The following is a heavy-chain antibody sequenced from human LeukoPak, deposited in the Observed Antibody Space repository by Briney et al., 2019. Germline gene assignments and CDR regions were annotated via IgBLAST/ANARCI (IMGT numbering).Heavy chain of an antibody. CDR3: ARDLRVGSYYDILTGSTYFDY. J-gene: IGHJ4*02. CDR2: IYTSGST. CDR1: GGSISSGNYY. V-gene: IGHV4-61*02. D-gene: IGHD3-9*01. Sequence: SETLSLACIVSGGSISSGNYYWSWIRQPAGKGLEWIGRIYTSGSTIYNPSLKSRVTISLDTSENQFSLKLSFVTAADTAVYYCARDLRVGSYYDILTGSTYFDYWGQGTLVTVSS.